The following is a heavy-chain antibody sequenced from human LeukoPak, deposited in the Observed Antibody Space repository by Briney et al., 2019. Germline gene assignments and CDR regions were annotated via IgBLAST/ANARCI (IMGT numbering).Heavy chain of an antibody. Sequence: PGGSLRLSCAASGFTVSSNYMSWVRQAPGKGLEWVSVIYSGGSTYYADSVKGRFTISRDNSKNTLYLQMNSLRAEDTAVYYCARVVGPRGVYGDPNWYFDLWGRGTLVTVSS. CDR3: ARVVGPRGVYGDPNWYFDL. CDR2: IYSGGST. V-gene: IGHV3-66*01. CDR1: GFTVSSNY. D-gene: IGHD4-17*01. J-gene: IGHJ2*01.